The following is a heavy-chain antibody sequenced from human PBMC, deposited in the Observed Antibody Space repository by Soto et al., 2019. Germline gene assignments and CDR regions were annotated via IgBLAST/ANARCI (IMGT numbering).Heavy chain of an antibody. CDR1: GGSSNDDLYY. CDR2: IFSSGTT. J-gene: IGHJ6*02. Sequence: QVQLQESGPGLVKPSQTLSLTCTVSGGSSNDDLYYWSWIRQTPGKRLEWIGHIFSSGTTLYNPSLQRRLVLVVGTSQRHFSLRLTSVTAADAAVYFCARGLRSFGYGDYYCYAMDVWGHGTTVIVSS. CDR3: ARGLRSFGYGDYYCYAMDV. D-gene: IGHD3-16*01. V-gene: IGHV4-30-4*01.